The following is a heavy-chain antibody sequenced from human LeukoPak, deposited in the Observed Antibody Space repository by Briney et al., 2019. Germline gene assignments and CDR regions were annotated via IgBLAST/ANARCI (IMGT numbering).Heavy chain of an antibody. V-gene: IGHV3-33*01. D-gene: IGHD3-16*02. J-gene: IGHJ4*02. CDR2: IWYDGSNK. CDR1: GFTFSSYG. CDR3: ARDRAYYDYVWGSYRQRGKGSLDY. Sequence: PGGSLRLSCAASGFTFSSYGMHWVRQAPGKGLEWVAVIWYDGSNKYYADSVKGRFTISRDNSKNTLYLQMNSLRAEDTAVYYCARDRAYYDYVWGSYRQRGKGSLDYWGQGTLVTVSS.